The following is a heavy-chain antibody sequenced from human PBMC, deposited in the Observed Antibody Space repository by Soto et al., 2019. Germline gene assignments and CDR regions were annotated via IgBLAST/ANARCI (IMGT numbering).Heavy chain of an antibody. J-gene: IGHJ4*02. CDR1: GIIVST. V-gene: IGHV3-66*01. CDR3: TRDGSDY. Sequence: GGSLRLSCAASGIIVSTMSWVRQAPGKGLEWVSVIYSGGGTYYADSVKGRFTISRDNSKNTVYLQMNSLRAEDTAVYYCTRDGSDYWGQGTLVTVSS. D-gene: IGHD2-2*03. CDR2: IYSGGGT.